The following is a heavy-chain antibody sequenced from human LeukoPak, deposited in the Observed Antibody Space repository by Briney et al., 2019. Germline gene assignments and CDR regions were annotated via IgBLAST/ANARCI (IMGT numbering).Heavy chain of an antibody. CDR2: ISAYNGNT. V-gene: IGHV1-18*04. CDR3: ARDSHAYYFDY. J-gene: IGHJ4*02. Sequence: GASVKVSSKASGYTFTSYGISWVRQAPGQGLEWMGWISAYNGNTKYAQKLQGRVTMTTDTSTSTAYMALRSLRSDDTAVYYCARDSHAYYFDYWGQGTLVTVSS. CDR1: GYTFTSYG.